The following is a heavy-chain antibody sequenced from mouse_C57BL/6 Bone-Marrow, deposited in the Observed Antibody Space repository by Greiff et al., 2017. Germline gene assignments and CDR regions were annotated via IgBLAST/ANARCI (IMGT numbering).Heavy chain of an antibody. Sequence: DVQLVESGGGLVKPGGSLKLSCAASGFTFSSYAMSWVRQTPEKRLEWVATISDGGSYTYYPDNVKGRFTISRDNAKNNLYLQMSHLKSEDTAMYYCARAGFLMDYWGQGTSVT. CDR3: ARAGFLMDY. V-gene: IGHV5-4*01. CDR1: GFTFSSYA. CDR2: ISDGGSYT. J-gene: IGHJ4*01. D-gene: IGHD1-2*01.